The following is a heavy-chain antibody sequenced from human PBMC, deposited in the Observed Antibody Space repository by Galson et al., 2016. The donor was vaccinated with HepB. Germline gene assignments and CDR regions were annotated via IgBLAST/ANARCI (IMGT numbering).Heavy chain of an antibody. D-gene: IGHD5-12*01. CDR1: GFPFSSYP. CDR2: ISGDGNNK. J-gene: IGHJ3*01. V-gene: IGHV3-30-3*01. Sequence: SLRLSCAASGFPFSSYPMHWVRQTPGRGLEWVAVISGDGNNKYYRDSVRGRFTISRVNSRNTLFLQMNGLRTEDTAVYYCARDLYSGYDFLFRGETSLDSWGQGTMVTVSS. CDR3: ARDLYSGYDFLFRGETSLDS.